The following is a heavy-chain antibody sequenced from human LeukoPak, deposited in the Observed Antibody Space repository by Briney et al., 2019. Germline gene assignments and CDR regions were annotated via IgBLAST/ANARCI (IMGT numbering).Heavy chain of an antibody. V-gene: IGHV4-34*01. CDR3: ARGRTGAAALDF. CDR1: GGSFSDHY. Sequence: PETLSLTCAVYGGSFSDHYRTWIRQPPGKGLGWVGESTHSGSTNYNPSLKSRVTISVDTSKSQFSLKLTSMTAADTAVYYCARGRTGAAALDFWGPGTLVTVSS. D-gene: IGHD2-2*01. CDR2: STHSGST. J-gene: IGHJ4*02.